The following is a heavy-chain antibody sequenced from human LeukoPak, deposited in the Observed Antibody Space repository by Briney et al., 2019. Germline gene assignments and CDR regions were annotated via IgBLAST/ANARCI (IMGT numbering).Heavy chain of an antibody. CDR2: ILYTGRT. D-gene: IGHD1-26*01. CDR3: ARRDVGATIDY. CDR1: DDSISSSRFY. J-gene: IGHJ4*02. V-gene: IGHV4-39*01. Sequence: SETLSLTCTVSDDSISSSRFYWPWIRQPPGKGLEWIGSILYTGRTFYNPSLKSRVTISVDTSKNQFSLRLDSVTASDTAVYYCARRDVGATIDYWGQGTLVTVSS.